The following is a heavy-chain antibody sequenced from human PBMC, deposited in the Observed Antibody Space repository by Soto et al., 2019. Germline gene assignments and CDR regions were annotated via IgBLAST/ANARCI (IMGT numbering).Heavy chain of an antibody. D-gene: IGHD4-17*01. CDR1: GFTFSSYE. Sequence: PGGSLRLSCAASGFTFSSYEMNWVRQAPGKGLEWVSYISSSGSTIYYADSVKGRFTISRDNAKNSLYLQMNSLRAEDTAVYYCARISKADTVDYWGQGTLVTVYS. CDR3: ARISKADTVDY. J-gene: IGHJ4*02. CDR2: ISSSGSTI. V-gene: IGHV3-48*03.